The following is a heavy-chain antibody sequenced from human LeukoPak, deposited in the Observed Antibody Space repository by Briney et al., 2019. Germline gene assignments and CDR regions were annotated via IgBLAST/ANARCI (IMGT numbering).Heavy chain of an antibody. CDR2: IYSGGST. Sequence: PGGSLRLSCAASGFTFSSNYMSWVRQAPGKGLEWVSVIYSGGSTYYADSVKGRFTISRDNSKNTLYLQMNSLRAEDTAVYYCAREGLTGTIDYWGQGTLVTVSS. D-gene: IGHD1/OR15-1a*01. CDR3: AREGLTGTIDY. V-gene: IGHV3-53*01. J-gene: IGHJ4*02. CDR1: GFTFSSNY.